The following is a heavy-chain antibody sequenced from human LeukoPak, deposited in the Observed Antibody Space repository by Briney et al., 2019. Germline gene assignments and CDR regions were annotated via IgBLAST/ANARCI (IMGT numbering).Heavy chain of an antibody. J-gene: IGHJ5*02. CDR2: INPNSGGT. V-gene: IGHV1-2*02. CDR1: GYTFTGYY. Sequence: APVKVSCKASGYTFTGYYMHWVRQAPGQGLEWMGSINPNSGGTNYAQKFQGRVTMTTDTSMSTAYMELSRLTSDDTAVYYCARAGGRSWFDPWGQGTLVTVSS. CDR3: ARAGGRSWFDP.